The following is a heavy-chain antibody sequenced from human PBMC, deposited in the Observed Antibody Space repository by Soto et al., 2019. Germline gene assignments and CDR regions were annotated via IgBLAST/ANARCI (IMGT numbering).Heavy chain of an antibody. CDR2: IIPIFGTA. CDR1: GGTFSSYA. CDR3: ARDSRRQDSSGYLYSYHY. J-gene: IGHJ4*02. Sequence: ASVKVSCKASGGTFSSYAISWVRQAPGQGLEWMGGIIPIFGTANYAQKFQGRVTITADESTSTAYMELSSLRSEDTAVYYCARDSRRQDSSGYLYSYHYWGQGTLVTVSS. V-gene: IGHV1-69*13. D-gene: IGHD3-22*01.